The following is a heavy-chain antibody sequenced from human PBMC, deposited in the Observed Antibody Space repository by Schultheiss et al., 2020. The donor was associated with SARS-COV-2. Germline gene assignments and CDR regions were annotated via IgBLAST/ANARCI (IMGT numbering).Heavy chain of an antibody. Sequence: GGSLRLSCAASGFIFSTYGMHWVRQAPGRGLEWVAVISSGGSDKHYADSVKGRFTISRDNSKNALSLQMNSLRAEDTAVYYCAKDQMASSWYGVDYWGQGTLVTVSS. CDR3: AKDQMASSWYGVDY. V-gene: IGHV3-30*18. CDR1: GFIFSTYG. J-gene: IGHJ4*02. CDR2: ISSGGSDK. D-gene: IGHD6-13*01.